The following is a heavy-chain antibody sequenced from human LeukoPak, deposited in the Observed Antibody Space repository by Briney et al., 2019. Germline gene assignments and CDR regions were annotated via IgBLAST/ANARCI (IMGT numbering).Heavy chain of an antibody. CDR1: GFTFNNFT. J-gene: IGHJ5*02. CDR2: ISGSGDST. V-gene: IGHV3-23*01. Sequence: GGSLRLSCVASGFTFNNFTMRWVRQAPGKGLEGVSGISGSGDSTYYAASVKGRFTISRDNSKNTLYLQLHRLRVGDTAVYYFAIDRGSYGSALFSPWGHGTLVTVSS. D-gene: IGHD3-10*01. CDR3: AIDRGSYGSALFSP.